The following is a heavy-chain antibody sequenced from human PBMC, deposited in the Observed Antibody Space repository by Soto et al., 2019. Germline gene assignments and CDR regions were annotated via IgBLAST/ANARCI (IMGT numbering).Heavy chain of an antibody. Sequence: AASVKVSCKASGYTFSRYSIQWVRQAPGQGLEWMGWINAGNGNTKFSQKFQGRVTITKDTSAATAYMELSSLRSEDTAVYYCARPSMSDGLNYWGQGTLVTVSS. V-gene: IGHV1-3*01. J-gene: IGHJ4*01. CDR1: GYTFSRYS. D-gene: IGHD3-22*01. CDR2: INAGNGNT. CDR3: ARPSMSDGLNY.